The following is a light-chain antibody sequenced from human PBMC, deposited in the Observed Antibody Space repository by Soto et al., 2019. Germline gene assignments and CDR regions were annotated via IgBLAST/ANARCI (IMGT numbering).Light chain of an antibody. CDR3: QSYDSRLSVV. J-gene: IGLJ2*01. V-gene: IGLV1-40*01. CDR2: GNS. Sequence: QLVLTQPPSVSGAPGQRVTISCTGSSSNIGAGYDVHWYQQLPGTAPKLLIYGNSNRPSGVPDRFSGSKSGTSASLAITGLHAEDEADYYCQSYDSRLSVVFGGGTKLTVL. CDR1: SSNIGAGYD.